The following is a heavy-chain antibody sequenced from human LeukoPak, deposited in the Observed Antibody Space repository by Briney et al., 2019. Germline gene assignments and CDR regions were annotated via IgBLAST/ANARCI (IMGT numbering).Heavy chain of an antibody. V-gene: IGHV3-30*02. CDR2: IRYDGSNK. J-gene: IGHJ3*02. D-gene: IGHD1-26*01. Sequence: GGSLRLSCAASGFTFSSDAMTWVRQAPGKGLEWVALIRYDGSNKYYADFVKGRFTISRDNSKNTLYLQMNSLRVEDTAVYYCAKTTIVGATVDAFDIWGQGTMVTVSS. CDR1: GFTFSSDA. CDR3: AKTTIVGATVDAFDI.